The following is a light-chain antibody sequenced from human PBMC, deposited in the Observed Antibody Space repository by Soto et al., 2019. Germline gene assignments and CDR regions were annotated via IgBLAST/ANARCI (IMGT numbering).Light chain of an antibody. V-gene: IGLV2-14*01. CDR3: SSYTSNNTQV. Sequence: QSVLTQPASVSGSPGQSISISCTGTSRDVGGYNFVSWYQQHPGKAPKLMIYEVSNRPSGVSNRFSGSKSGNTASVTISGLQAEDEADYYCSSYTSNNTQVFGTGTKVTVL. J-gene: IGLJ1*01. CDR2: EVS. CDR1: SRDVGGYNF.